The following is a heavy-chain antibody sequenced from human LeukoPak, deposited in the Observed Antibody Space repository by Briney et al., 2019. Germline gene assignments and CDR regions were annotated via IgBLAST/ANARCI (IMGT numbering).Heavy chain of an antibody. CDR2: ISGSGETT. V-gene: IGHV3-23*01. CDR1: GFTFRNHA. CDR3: AKDRGMVGASVRAFDY. J-gene: IGHJ4*02. D-gene: IGHD1-26*01. Sequence: HAGGSLRLSCAASGFTFRNHAVNWVRQAPGKGLDWVSDISGSGETTYEADSVKGRFNISRDNSQNTLYLQMSSLRGEDTALYYCAKDRGMVGASVRAFDYWGQGTLVTVSS.